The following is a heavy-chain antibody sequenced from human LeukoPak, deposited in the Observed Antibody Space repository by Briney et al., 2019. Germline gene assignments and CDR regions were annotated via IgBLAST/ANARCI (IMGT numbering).Heavy chain of an antibody. D-gene: IGHD3-22*01. CDR2: IYYGGST. CDR1: GGSISSNTYY. CDR3: ARAYYYASSAFDI. V-gene: IGHV4-39*01. J-gene: IGHJ3*02. Sequence: SETLSLTCTVSGGSISSNTYYWDWIRQPPGKGLECIGSIYYGGSTYYNPSLKSRVIISVDMSKNQFSLKLSSVTAADTAVYYCARAYYYASSAFDIWGQGTMVTVSS.